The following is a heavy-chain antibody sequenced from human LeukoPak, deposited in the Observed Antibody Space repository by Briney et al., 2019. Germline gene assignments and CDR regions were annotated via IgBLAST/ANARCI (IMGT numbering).Heavy chain of an antibody. CDR3: ARPSGVVT. D-gene: IGHD2/OR15-2a*01. CDR1: GGSISSSIYY. CDR2: IYYSGST. Sequence: SETLSLTCTVSGGSISSSIYYWGWIRQPPGKGLEWIGSIYYSGSTYYNPSLKSRVTICVDTSKNQFSLKLSSATAADTAVYYCARPSGVVTWGQGTLVTVSS. J-gene: IGHJ5*02. V-gene: IGHV4-39*01.